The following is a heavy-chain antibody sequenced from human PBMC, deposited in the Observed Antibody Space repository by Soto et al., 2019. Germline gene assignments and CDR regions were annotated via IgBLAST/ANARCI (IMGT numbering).Heavy chain of an antibody. D-gene: IGHD1-7*01. J-gene: IGHJ4*02. CDR3: ARDVTELVTFFDY. CDR2: IKQDGSEK. Sequence: PGGSLRLSCAASAFTFSNYWMSWVRQAPGKGLEWVANIKQDGSEKYYVDSVKGRFTISRDNAKNSLYLQMNSLRAEDTAVYYCARDVTELVTFFDYWGRGTQVTVSS. V-gene: IGHV3-7*01. CDR1: AFTFSNYW.